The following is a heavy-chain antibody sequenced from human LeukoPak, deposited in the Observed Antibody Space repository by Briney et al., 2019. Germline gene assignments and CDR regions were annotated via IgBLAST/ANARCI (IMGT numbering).Heavy chain of an antibody. CDR3: ARETGWLFDY. Sequence: GGSLRLSCAASGFNFNTYRMTWVRQAPGKGMEGVAYISPDGTNIHYADSVKGRFTISRDNAKNSLFLQVNSLRAEDTAVYYCARETGWLFDYWGQGTLVTASS. CDR1: GFNFNTYR. V-gene: IGHV3-48*04. CDR2: ISPDGTNI. D-gene: IGHD3-9*01. J-gene: IGHJ4*02.